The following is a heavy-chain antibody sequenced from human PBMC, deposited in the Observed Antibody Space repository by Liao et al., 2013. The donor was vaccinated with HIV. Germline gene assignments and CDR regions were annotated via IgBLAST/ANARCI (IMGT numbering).Heavy chain of an antibody. CDR3: ARGRGTSAFDI. J-gene: IGHJ3*02. D-gene: IGHD1-1*01. V-gene: IGHV4-34*01. Sequence: QAQLQQWGAGLLKPSETLSLTCAVYGGSFSGYYWSWIRQPPGKGLEWIGEINHSGSTNYNPSLKSRVTISVDTSKNQFSLRLSSVTAADTAVYYCARGRGTSAFDIWGQGTMVTVSS. CDR1: GGSFSGYY. CDR2: INHSGST.